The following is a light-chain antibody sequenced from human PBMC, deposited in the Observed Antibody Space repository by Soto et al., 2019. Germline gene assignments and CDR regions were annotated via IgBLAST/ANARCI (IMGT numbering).Light chain of an antibody. Sequence: EIVLTQSPGTVSLSPGERATLSCRASQSVNSNYLAWYQQKPGQSPRLLMYGASTRATGIPDRFSGSGSGTDFTLTISRLEPEDFAVYYCQQYGSSPLTFGAGTKVDIK. CDR1: QSVNSNY. CDR2: GAS. V-gene: IGKV3-20*01. J-gene: IGKJ3*01. CDR3: QQYGSSPLT.